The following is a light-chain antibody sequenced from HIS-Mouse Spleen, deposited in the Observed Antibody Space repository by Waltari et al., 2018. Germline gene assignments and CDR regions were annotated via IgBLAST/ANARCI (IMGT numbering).Light chain of an antibody. J-gene: IGLJ2*01. CDR2: EDS. V-gene: IGLV3-10*01. CDR1: ALPKKY. CDR3: YSTDSSGNHRV. Sequence: SYELTQPPSVSVSPGQTARNTCSGDALPKKYAHCYHQKSGQAPVLVIYEDSKRPSGIPERFSGSSSGTMATLTISGAQVEDEADYYCYSTDSSGNHRVFGGGTKLTVL.